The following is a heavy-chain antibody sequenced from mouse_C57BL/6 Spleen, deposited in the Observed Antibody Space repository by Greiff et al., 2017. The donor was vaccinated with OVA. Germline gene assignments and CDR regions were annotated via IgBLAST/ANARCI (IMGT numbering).Heavy chain of an antibody. CDR2: IWSGGST. V-gene: IGHV2-2*01. CDR3: ARNPYYYGSSSYAMDY. D-gene: IGHD1-1*01. CDR1: GFSLTSYG. J-gene: IGHJ4*01. Sequence: QVQLQQSGPGLVQPSQSLSITCTVSGFSLTSYGVHWVRQSPGKGLEWLGVIWSGGSTDYNAAFISRLSISKDNSKSQVFFKMNSLQADDTAIYYCARNPYYYGSSSYAMDYWGQGTSVTVAS.